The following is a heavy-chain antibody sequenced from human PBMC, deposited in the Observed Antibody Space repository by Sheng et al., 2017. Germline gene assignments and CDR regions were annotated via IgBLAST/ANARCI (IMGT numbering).Heavy chain of an antibody. Sequence: QVQLQQWGAGLLKPSETLSLTCAVYGGSFSGYYWSWIRQPPGKGLEWIGEINHSGSTNYNPSLKSRVTISVDTSKNQFSLKLSSVTAADTAVYYCARVKVDFWSGYFHRYPQGDIMDVWGQRGPRVTVSS. CDR1: GGSFSGYY. CDR3: ARVKVDFWSGYFHRYPQGDIMDV. V-gene: IGHV4-34*01. D-gene: IGHD3-3*01. J-gene: IGHJ6*01. CDR2: INHSGST.